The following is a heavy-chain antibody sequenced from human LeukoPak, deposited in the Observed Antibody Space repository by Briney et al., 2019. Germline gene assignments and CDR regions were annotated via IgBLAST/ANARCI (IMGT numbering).Heavy chain of an antibody. CDR2: IRQDGDTK. Sequence: PGGSLRLSCAASGFPFNAYWMTWVRQAPGKGLEWVANIRQDGDTKYYVDSVKGRFTISRDYAMNSLYLQMNSLRAEDTAIYYCARSLPYGTTWYGRSDFWGQGTLVTVSS. CDR1: GFPFNAYW. V-gene: IGHV3-7*03. CDR3: ARSLPYGTTWYGRSDF. D-gene: IGHD6-13*01. J-gene: IGHJ4*02.